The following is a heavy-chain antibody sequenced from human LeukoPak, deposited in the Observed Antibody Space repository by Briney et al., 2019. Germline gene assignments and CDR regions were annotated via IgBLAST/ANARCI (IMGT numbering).Heavy chain of an antibody. CDR2: ISSSGSTI. V-gene: IGHV3-48*03. CDR3: AREVGAIESWFDP. CDR1: GFTFSSYE. D-gene: IGHD1-26*01. Sequence: GGSLRLSCVASGFTFSSYEMEWVRQAPGKGLEWVSYISSSGSTIYYADSVKGRFTISRDNAKNPLYLQMNSLRAEDTAVYYCAREVGAIESWFDPWGQGTLVTVSS. J-gene: IGHJ5*02.